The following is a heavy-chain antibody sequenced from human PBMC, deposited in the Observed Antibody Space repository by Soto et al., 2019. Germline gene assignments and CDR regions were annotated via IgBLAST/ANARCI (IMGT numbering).Heavy chain of an antibody. V-gene: IGHV1-8*01. D-gene: IGHD2-15*01. CDR1: GYTFTSYD. J-gene: IGHJ6*03. CDR2: MNPNSGNT. CDR3: ARGCRYFSRASDRSGYYYKYMDV. Sequence: ASVKVSCKASGYTFTSYDINWVRQATGQGLERMGWMNPNSGNTGYAQKFQGRDTMTRDTSISTTYIELSSLRSEDRALYYCARGCRYFSRASDRSGYYYKYMDVWGKGTTVTVSS.